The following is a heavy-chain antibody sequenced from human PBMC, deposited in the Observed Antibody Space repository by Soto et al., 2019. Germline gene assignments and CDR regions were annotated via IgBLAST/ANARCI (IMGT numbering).Heavy chain of an antibody. V-gene: IGHV3-23*01. D-gene: IGHD6-13*01. CDR3: ARDDNIAAAGTNFDY. Sequence: EVQLLESGGGLVQPGGSLRLSCAASGFTFSSYAMSWVRQAPGKGLEWVSAISGSGGSTYYADSVKGRFIISRDNSKNTQYLQMNSLRAEDTAVYYCARDDNIAAAGTNFDYWGQGTLVTVSS. J-gene: IGHJ4*02. CDR2: ISGSGGST. CDR1: GFTFSSYA.